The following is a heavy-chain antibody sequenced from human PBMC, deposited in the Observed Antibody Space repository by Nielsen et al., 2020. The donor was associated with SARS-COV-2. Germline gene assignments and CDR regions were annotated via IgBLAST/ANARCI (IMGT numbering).Heavy chain of an antibody. CDR1: GFTFSDYY. V-gene: IGHV3-11*05. Sequence: GESLKISCAASGFTFSDYYMSWIRQAPGKGLEWVSYISSSSSYTNYADSVKGRFTISRDNAKNSLYLQMNSLRAEDTAVYYCARGRMTTGPFDIWGQGTMVTVSS. CDR3: ARGRMTTGPFDI. CDR2: ISSSSSYT. J-gene: IGHJ3*02. D-gene: IGHD4-17*01.